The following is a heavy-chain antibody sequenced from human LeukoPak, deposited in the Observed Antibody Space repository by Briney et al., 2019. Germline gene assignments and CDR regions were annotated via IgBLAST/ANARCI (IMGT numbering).Heavy chain of an antibody. V-gene: IGHV4-34*01. CDR2: INHSGST. CDR1: GVSFSGYY. Sequence: SETLSLTCAVYGVSFSGYYRSWVRQPPGKGLEWVGEINHSGSTNYNPSLKSRVTISVDTSKNQFSLKLSSVTAADTAVYYCARGVAAAGRYYYYGMDVWGQGTTVTVSS. CDR3: ARGVAAAGRYYYYGMDV. J-gene: IGHJ6*02. D-gene: IGHD6-13*01.